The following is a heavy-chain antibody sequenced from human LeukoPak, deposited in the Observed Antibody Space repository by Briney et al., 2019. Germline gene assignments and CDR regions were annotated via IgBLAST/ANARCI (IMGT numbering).Heavy chain of an antibody. CDR2: INHDGYEK. Sequence: GGSLRLSCAASGFTFSSYWMSWVRQAPGKGLEWVANINHDGYEKNYVGSVKGRFTISRDSAKNSLYPQMDSLRAEDTAVYYCARDSGHLDCWGQGTLVTVSS. V-gene: IGHV3-7*01. CDR3: ARDSGHLDC. D-gene: IGHD2-15*01. J-gene: IGHJ4*02. CDR1: GFTFSSYW.